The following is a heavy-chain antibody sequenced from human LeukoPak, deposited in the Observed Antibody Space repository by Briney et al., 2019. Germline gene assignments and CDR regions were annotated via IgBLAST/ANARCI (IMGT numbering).Heavy chain of an antibody. J-gene: IGHJ4*02. V-gene: IGHV4-4*07. CDR2: IYTSGST. Sequence: SETLSLTCTVSGGSISSYYWSWIRQPAGKGLEWIGRIYTSGSTNYNPSLKSRVTMSVDTSKNQFSLKLSSVTAADTAVYYCAGNSITIFGVVNYYFDYWGQGTLVTVSS. D-gene: IGHD3-3*01. CDR3: AGNSITIFGVVNYYFDY. CDR1: GGSISSYY.